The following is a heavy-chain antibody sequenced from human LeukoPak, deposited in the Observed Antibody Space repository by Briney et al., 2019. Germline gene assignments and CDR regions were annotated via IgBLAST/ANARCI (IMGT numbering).Heavy chain of an antibody. Sequence: GGSLRLSCAASGFTFSGYGMHWVRQAPGKRLEWVTFIRYDERNKYYADSVKGRFTISRDNSKNTLYLQMNSLRAEDTAVYYCARGVRFKGLDPWGQGTLVTVSS. V-gene: IGHV3-30*02. CDR2: IRYDERNK. D-gene: IGHD3-16*01. CDR1: GFTFSGYG. CDR3: ARGVRFKGLDP. J-gene: IGHJ5*01.